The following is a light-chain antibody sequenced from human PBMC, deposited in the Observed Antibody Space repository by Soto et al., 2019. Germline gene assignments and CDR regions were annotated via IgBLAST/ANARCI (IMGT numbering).Light chain of an antibody. J-gene: IGKJ1*01. V-gene: IGKV1-5*03. Sequence: DIQMTQSPSTLSASVGDRVTITCRASQSINRWLAWYQQKLGKAPKLLLDEASSLETGVPSRFSGSGSGTEFTRTISSLQPDDFATYFCKQYSSHPWTFGQGTKLEI. CDR3: KQYSSHPWT. CDR1: QSINRW. CDR2: EAS.